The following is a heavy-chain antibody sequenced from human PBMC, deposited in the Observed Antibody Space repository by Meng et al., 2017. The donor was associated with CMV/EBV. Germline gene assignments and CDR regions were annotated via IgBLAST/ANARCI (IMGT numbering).Heavy chain of an antibody. CDR2: IYYSGST. J-gene: IGHJ5*02. CDR1: SISSSSYY. Sequence: SISSSSYYCVWIRQPPGKGLEWIGSIYYSGSTYYNPSLKSRVTISVDTSKNQFSLKLSSVTAADTAVYYCARVVLRFLEWSPGWFDPWGQGTLVTVSS. V-gene: IGHV4-39*07. CDR3: ARVVLRFLEWSPGWFDP. D-gene: IGHD3-3*01.